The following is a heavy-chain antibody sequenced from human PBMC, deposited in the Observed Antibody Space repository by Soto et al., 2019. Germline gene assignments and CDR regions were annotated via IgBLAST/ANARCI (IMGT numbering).Heavy chain of an antibody. CDR3: ARGDATKIVVTTYYAMDV. D-gene: IGHD3-22*01. J-gene: IGHJ6*02. Sequence: QVHLVQSGAEVKKPGASVKVSCKGSGYAFTTYGISWVRQAPGQGLEWMGAIIPVFGTPNYAQKFQDRVTITADESTTTVYMEVRSLTSEDTAVYYCARGDATKIVVTTYYAMDVWGQGTTVTVSS. CDR2: IIPVFGTP. CDR1: GYAFTTYG. V-gene: IGHV1-69*13.